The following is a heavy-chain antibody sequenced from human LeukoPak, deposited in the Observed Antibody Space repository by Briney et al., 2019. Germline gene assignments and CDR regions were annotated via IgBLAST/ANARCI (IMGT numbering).Heavy chain of an antibody. CDR2: ITGNGGMI. CDR3: AKDRVPDGTWEIDS. Sequence: GGSLRLSCAGSGFTFRTYAMDWVRQVPGKGLEWVAGITGNGGMIRYADSVKGRFTISRDNSKNTLYLQMNSLRVEDTAVYYCAKDRVPDGTWEIDSWGQGAPVTVSS. D-gene: IGHD1-26*01. J-gene: IGHJ4*02. V-gene: IGHV3-23*01. CDR1: GFTFRTYA.